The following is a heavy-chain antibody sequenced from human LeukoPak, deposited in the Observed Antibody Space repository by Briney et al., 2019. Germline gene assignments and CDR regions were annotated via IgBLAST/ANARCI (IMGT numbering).Heavy chain of an antibody. CDR3: AKDIRGSHLYEYHLDF. V-gene: IGHV3-9*01. D-gene: IGHD1-26*01. CDR2: ISWNSGSI. Sequence: GGSLRLSCAASGFTFDDYAMHWVRQAPGKGLEWVSGISWNSGSIGYADSVKGRFTISRDNAKNSLYRQMNSLRAEDTALYYCAKDIRGSHLYEYHLDFGGQGTLVTVSS. CDR1: GFTFDDYA. J-gene: IGHJ4*02.